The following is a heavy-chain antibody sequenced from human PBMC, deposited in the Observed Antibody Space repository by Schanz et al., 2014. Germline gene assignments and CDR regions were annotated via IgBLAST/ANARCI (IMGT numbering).Heavy chain of an antibody. CDR1: GGSIRSGTYY. V-gene: IGHV4-61*02. J-gene: IGHJ5*02. D-gene: IGHD6-25*01. Sequence: QVQLQESGPGLVKPSQTLSLTCTVSGGSIRSGTYYWSWIRQPAGKALEWVGRVFPNGITNYNPSLKSRVPISRATPKTHFSLKRSSVTAADTAVYYCAREPLSGYNWFDPWGQGSLVTVSS. CDR3: AREPLSGYNWFDP. CDR2: VFPNGIT.